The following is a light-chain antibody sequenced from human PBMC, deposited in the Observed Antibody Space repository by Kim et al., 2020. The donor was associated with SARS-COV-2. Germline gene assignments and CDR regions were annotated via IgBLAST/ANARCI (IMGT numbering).Light chain of an antibody. J-gene: IGLJ2*01. CDR3: SSYAGVRTTV. CDR2: EVT. V-gene: IGLV2-23*02. Sequence: QSALTQPASVSGSPGQSITISCAGTTSDVGNYDLVSWYRQHPGKAPRLIIYEVTKRPSGVSSRFSGSKSGNTASLTVSGLQAEDEADYYCSSYAGVRTTVFGGGTKVTVL. CDR1: TSDVGNYDL.